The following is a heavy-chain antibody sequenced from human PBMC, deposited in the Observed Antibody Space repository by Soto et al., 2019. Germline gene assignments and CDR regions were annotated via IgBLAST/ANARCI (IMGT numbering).Heavy chain of an antibody. Sequence: GASVKVSCKASGGTFSSYAISWVRQAPGQGLEWMGGIIPIFGTANYAQKFQGRVTITADESTSTAYMELSSLRSEDTAVYYCARDAFGVDNWFDPWGQGTLVTVSS. J-gene: IGHJ5*02. CDR2: IIPIFGTA. CDR1: GGTFSSYA. CDR3: ARDAFGVDNWFDP. V-gene: IGHV1-69*13. D-gene: IGHD3-3*01.